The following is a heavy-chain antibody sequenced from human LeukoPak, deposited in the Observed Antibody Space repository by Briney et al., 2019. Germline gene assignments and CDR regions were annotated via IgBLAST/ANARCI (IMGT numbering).Heavy chain of an antibody. CDR2: SRHSGST. V-gene: IGHV4-59*01. D-gene: IGHD3-22*01. Sequence: PSETLSLTCTVSGASISINSWSWIRQSPGKGLEWIGCSRHSGSTRHNPSLKSRVSMSLDMSTNQVSLTVDSVTAADTARYYCARTRMYFDASGYPEELFDSWGQGILVTVSS. CDR3: ARTRMYFDASGYPEELFDS. J-gene: IGHJ5*01. CDR1: GASISINS.